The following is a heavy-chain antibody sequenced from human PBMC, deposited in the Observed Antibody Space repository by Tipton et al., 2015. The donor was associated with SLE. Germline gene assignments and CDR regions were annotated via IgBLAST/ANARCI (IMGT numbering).Heavy chain of an antibody. J-gene: IGHJ6*02. CDR1: GGSFSGYS. CDR2: INHSGST. CDR3: ARAGDTVVVPAAIGGYYYYGVDV. V-gene: IGHV4-34*01. D-gene: IGHD2-2*02. Sequence: TLSLTCAVYGGSFSGYSWTWIRQPPGKGLDWIGEINHSGSTNYNPSLKSRVTISIDTSKNQFSLKMGSVTAADTAVYYCARAGDTVVVPAAIGGYYYYGVDVWGQGTTVTVSS.